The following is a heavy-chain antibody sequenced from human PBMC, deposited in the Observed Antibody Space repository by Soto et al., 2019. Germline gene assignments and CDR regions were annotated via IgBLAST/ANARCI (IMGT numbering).Heavy chain of an antibody. J-gene: IGHJ4*02. CDR1: GFTFSSNA. Sequence: GGSLRLSCAASGFTFSSNAMIWVRQAPGKGLEWVSSVTGSGSTTYYADSVKGRFTISRDNSKNTLYLQMNSLRAEDTAVYYCAKSPSADSIVNYWGQGTLVTVSS. CDR2: VTGSGSTT. CDR3: AKSPSADSIVNY. V-gene: IGHV3-23*01. D-gene: IGHD3-16*02.